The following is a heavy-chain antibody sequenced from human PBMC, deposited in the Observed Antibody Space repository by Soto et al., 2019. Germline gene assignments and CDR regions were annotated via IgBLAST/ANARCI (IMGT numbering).Heavy chain of an antibody. CDR1: GGSFSGYY. CDR2: INHSGST. CDR3: ARGSPAHLYSSSWYRREYFQH. Sequence: KASETLSLTCAVYGGSFSGYYWSWIRQPPGKGLEWIGEINHSGSTNYNPSLKSRVTISVDTSKNQFSLKLSSVTAADTAVYYCARGSPAHLYSSSWYRREYFQHWGQGTLVTVSS. V-gene: IGHV4-34*01. J-gene: IGHJ1*01. D-gene: IGHD6-13*01.